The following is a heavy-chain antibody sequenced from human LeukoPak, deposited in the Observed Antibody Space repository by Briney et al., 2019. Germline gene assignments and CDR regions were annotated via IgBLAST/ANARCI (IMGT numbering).Heavy chain of an antibody. D-gene: IGHD3-16*01. V-gene: IGHV3-66*02. Sequence: GGSLRLSCAVSGFTVSSNYFSWVRQAPGKGLEWVSVIYTEGTTYYADSVKGRFTISRDNSKNTVYLQMNSLRVEDTTVYYCASEGDWGQGTLVTVSS. J-gene: IGHJ4*02. CDR3: ASEGD. CDR2: IYTEGTT. CDR1: GFTVSSNY.